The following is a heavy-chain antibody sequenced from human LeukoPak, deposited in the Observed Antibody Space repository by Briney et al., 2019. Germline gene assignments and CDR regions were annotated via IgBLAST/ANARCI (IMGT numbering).Heavy chain of an antibody. CDR3: ARPTTVVTHGMDV. D-gene: IGHD4-23*01. CDR2: IYHSGST. V-gene: IGHV4-38-2*02. Sequence: SETLSLTCTVSGYSISSGYYWGWIRQPPGKGLEWIGSIYHSGSTYYNPSLKSRVTISVDTSKNQFSLKLSSVTAADTAVYYCARPTTVVTHGMDVWGQGTTVTVSS. J-gene: IGHJ6*02. CDR1: GYSISSGYY.